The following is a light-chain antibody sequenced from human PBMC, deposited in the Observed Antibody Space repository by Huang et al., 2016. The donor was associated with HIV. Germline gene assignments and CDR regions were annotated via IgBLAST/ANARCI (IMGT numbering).Light chain of an antibody. V-gene: IGKV4-1*01. CDR3: QQYYSVPQT. CDR1: QSLLYTLNNKNY. J-gene: IGKJ1*01. Sequence: DIVMTQSPDFLSVSPGERATINCKSSQSLLYTLNNKNYLAWFQQRVGRPPKLILYWSTTRESGMSDRFSGSGSGTDFTLTIDNVQAEDVAIYFCQQYYSVPQTFGRGTKVEIK. CDR2: WST.